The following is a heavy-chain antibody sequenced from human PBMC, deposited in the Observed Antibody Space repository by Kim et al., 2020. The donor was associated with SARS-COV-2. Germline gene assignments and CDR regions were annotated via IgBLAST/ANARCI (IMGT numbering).Heavy chain of an antibody. V-gene: IGHV4-39*01. J-gene: IGHJ5*02. CDR3: ARSYYGSGSRNWFDP. D-gene: IGHD3-10*01. CDR2: IYYSGST. CDR1: GGSISSSSYY. Sequence: SETLSLTCTVSGGSISSSSYYWGWIRQPPGKGLEWIGSIYYSGSTYYNPSLKSRVTISVDTSKNQFSLKLSAVTAADTAVYYCARSYYGSGSRNWFDPWGQGTLVTVSS.